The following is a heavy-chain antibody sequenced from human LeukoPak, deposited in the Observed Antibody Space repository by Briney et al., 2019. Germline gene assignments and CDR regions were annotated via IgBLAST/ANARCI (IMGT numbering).Heavy chain of an antibody. J-gene: IGHJ6*02. CDR3: ARGTNYDFWSGYYPLEYYYYGMDV. CDR1: GYTCTSYD. CDR2: MNPNSGNT. D-gene: IGHD3-3*01. Sequence: GASVKVCCKASGYTCTSYDINWVRQATGQGLEWMGWMNPNSGNTGYAQKFQGSVTMTRNTSISTAYMELSSLRSEDTDVYYCARGTNYDFWSGYYPLEYYYYGMDVWGQGTTVTVSS. V-gene: IGHV1-8*01.